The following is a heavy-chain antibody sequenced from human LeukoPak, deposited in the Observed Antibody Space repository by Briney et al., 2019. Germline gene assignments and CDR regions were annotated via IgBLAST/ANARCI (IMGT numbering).Heavy chain of an antibody. V-gene: IGHV4-39*07. CDR1: GGSISSSSYY. D-gene: IGHD3-3*01. Sequence: PSETLSLTCTVSGGSISSSSYYWGWIRQPPGKGLEWIGSIYYSGSTYYNPSLKSRVTISVDTSKNQFSLKLSSVTAADTAVYYCARELRFLEWLLYSAGIKNWFDPWGQGTLVTVSS. CDR2: IYYSGST. CDR3: ARELRFLEWLLYSAGIKNWFDP. J-gene: IGHJ5*02.